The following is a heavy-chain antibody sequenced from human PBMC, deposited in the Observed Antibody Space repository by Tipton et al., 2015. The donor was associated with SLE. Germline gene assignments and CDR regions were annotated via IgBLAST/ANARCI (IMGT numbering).Heavy chain of an antibody. J-gene: IGHJ6*02. CDR2: IFTSGTT. CDR1: GDFINAYY. V-gene: IGHV4-4*08. CDR3: ARDRGYGIDV. D-gene: IGHD3-10*01. Sequence: TLSLTCTASGDFINAYYWSWIRQPPGQELEWIGRIFTSGTTNYNPSLKSRVTISLDTSKNHFSLKLSSVTAADTAVYYCARDRGYGIDVWGQGTTVTVS.